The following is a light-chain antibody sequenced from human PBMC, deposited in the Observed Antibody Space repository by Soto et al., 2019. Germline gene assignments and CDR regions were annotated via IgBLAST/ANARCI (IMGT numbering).Light chain of an antibody. CDR3: SSYTTSSTFV. V-gene: IGLV2-14*01. CDR2: PVT. Sequence: QSALTQPASVSGSPGQTIPISCTGTISDIGAYNFVAWYQQHPGKAPILMIYPVTDRPSGVSNRFSASKSGNTASLTISGLQAEDEADYYCSSYTTSSTFVFGTGTKVTVL. J-gene: IGLJ1*01. CDR1: ISDIGAYNF.